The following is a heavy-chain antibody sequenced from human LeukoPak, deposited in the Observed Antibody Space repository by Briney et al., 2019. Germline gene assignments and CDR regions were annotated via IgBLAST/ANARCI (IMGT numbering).Heavy chain of an antibody. CDR1: GGSFSGYY. V-gene: IGHV4-34*01. Sequence: PSETLSLTCAVYGGSFSGYYWSWIRQPPGKGLEWIGEINHSGSTNYNPSLKSRVTISVDTSKNQFSLKLSSVTAADTAVYYCARARIAIWGSYRYLFDYWGQGTLVTVSS. D-gene: IGHD3-16*02. J-gene: IGHJ4*02. CDR2: INHSGST. CDR3: ARARIAIWGSYRYLFDY.